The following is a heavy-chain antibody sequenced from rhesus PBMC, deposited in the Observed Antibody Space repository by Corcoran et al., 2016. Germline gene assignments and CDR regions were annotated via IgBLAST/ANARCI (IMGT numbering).Heavy chain of an antibody. Sequence: QVQLQESGPGVVKPSETLSLTCAVSGGSISSYWWGWIRQPPGKGLEWIGQIYGGSGSTSYNPSRKRRVTISSDTSKNQFSLKLSSVTAADTAVYYCARAVGSYSYMLDWYFDLWGPGTPITISS. CDR2: IYGGSGST. V-gene: IGHV4-147*01. D-gene: IGHD5-12*01. J-gene: IGHJ2*01. CDR1: GGSISSYW. CDR3: ARAVGSYSYMLDWYFDL.